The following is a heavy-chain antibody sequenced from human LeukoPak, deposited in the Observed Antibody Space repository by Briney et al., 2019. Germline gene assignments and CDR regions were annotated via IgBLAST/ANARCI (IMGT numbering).Heavy chain of an antibody. D-gene: IGHD1/OR15-1a*01. J-gene: IGHJ5*02. CDR3: ARAQGNNWNNNWFDP. CDR1: GGSISSSSYY. V-gene: IGHV4-39*07. Sequence: SGTLSLTCTVSGGSISSSSYYWGWIRQPPGKGLEWIGSIYYSGSTYYNPSLKSRVTISVDTSKNQFSLKLSSVTAADTAVYYCARAQGNNWNNNWFDPWGQGTLVTVSS. CDR2: IYYSGST.